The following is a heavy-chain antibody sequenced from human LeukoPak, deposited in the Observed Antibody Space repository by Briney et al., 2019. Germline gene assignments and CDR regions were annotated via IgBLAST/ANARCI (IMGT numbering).Heavy chain of an antibody. V-gene: IGHV3-23*01. J-gene: IGHJ4*02. D-gene: IGHD2-8*01. Sequence: GGSLRLSCATSGFTFSSYALSWVRQAPGKGLEWVAVISASGGTIKYADSVKGRFSISRDTSKDTVYVEMNSLRAEDSALYYRAKAQNVIMVAAPWYWWGQGTLVTVSS. CDR1: GFTFSSYA. CDR3: AKAQNVIMVAAPWYW. CDR2: ISASGGTI.